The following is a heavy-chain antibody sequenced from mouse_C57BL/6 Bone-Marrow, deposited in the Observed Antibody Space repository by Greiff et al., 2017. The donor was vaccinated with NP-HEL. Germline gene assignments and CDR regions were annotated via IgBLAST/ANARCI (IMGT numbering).Heavy chain of an antibody. J-gene: IGHJ3*01. CDR1: GFNIKDDY. V-gene: IGHV14-4*01. CDR3: TRNWAWFAY. CDR2: IDPENGDT. D-gene: IGHD4-1*01. Sequence: VHVKQSGAELVRPGASVKLSCTASGFNIKDDYMHWVKQRPEQGLEWIGWIDPENGDTEYASKFQGKATITADTSSHTAYLQLSSLTSEDTAVYYCTRNWAWFAYWGQGTLVTVSA.